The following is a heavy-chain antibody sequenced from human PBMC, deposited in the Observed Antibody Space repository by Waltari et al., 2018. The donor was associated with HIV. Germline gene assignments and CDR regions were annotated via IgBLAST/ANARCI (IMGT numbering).Heavy chain of an antibody. Sequence: QVQLVQSGAEVKKPGASVKVSCKASGYTFTSYYMHWVRQAPGQGLEWMGIINPMGGSTSYAQKFQGRVTMTRDTSTSTVYMELSSLRSEDTAVYYCAMGDPLNWFDPWGQGTLVTVSS. CDR3: AMGDPLNWFDP. J-gene: IGHJ5*02. CDR1: GYTFTSYY. CDR2: INPMGGST. V-gene: IGHV1-46*01.